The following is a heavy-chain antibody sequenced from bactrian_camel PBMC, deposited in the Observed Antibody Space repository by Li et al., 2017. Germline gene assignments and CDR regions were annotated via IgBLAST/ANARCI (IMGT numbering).Heavy chain of an antibody. J-gene: IGHJ4*01. D-gene: IGHD6*01. CDR2: ADGDGPT. V-gene: IGHV3S53*01. Sequence: QVQLVESGGGSVQAGGSLRLSCAASRYFACMGWFRQVPGKQREGVALADGDGPTKYGDSVKGRFTISIDNAANTVYLQMNNLKPEDTAMYYCAADTRLTRCSSGYPRYDYSYQGPGTQVTVS. CDR1: RYFAC.